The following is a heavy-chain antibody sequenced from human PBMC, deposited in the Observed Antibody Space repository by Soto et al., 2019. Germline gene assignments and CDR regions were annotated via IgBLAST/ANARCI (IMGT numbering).Heavy chain of an antibody. CDR2: IIPIFGTA. CDR3: ARXPLYYYDSSGYYDY. J-gene: IGHJ4*02. CDR1: GGTFSSYA. Sequence: VKVSCKASGGTFSSYAISWVRQAPGQGLEWMGGIIPIFGTANYAQKFQGRVTITADESTSTAYMELSSLRSEDTAVYYCARXPLYYYDSSGYYDYWGQGTLVTVSS. V-gene: IGHV1-69*01. D-gene: IGHD3-22*01.